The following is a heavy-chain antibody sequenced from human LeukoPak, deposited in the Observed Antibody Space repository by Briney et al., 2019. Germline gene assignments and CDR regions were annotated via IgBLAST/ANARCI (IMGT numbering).Heavy chain of an antibody. CDR3: ARDGSYYALDY. CDR1: GFTFDAYG. CDR2: INWNGGST. Sequence: GGSLRLSCAASGFTFDAYGMSWVRQAPGKGLEWVSGINWNGGSTGYADSVKGRFTISRDNAKNSLYLQMNSLRAEDTALYYCARDGSYYALDYWGQGTLVTVSS. V-gene: IGHV3-20*04. D-gene: IGHD1-26*01. J-gene: IGHJ4*02.